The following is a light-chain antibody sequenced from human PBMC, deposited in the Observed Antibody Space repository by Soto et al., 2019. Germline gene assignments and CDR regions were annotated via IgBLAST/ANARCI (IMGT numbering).Light chain of an antibody. CDR2: DDS. V-gene: IGLV2-14*01. CDR1: SSDVGAYTY. J-gene: IGLJ2*01. Sequence: QSVLTQPASVSGSPGQSITISCTGTSSDVGAYTYVSWYQQHPGKAPKLMIFDDSDRPSGVSNRFSGSKSGNTASLTISGLQAEDEADYYCSSYTTSNTLVFGGGTKVTVL. CDR3: SSYTTSNTLV.